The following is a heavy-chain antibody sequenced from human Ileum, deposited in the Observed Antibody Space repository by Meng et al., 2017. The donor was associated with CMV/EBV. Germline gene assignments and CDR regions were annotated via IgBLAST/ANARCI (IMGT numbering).Heavy chain of an antibody. J-gene: IGHJ6*02. Sequence: GGSLRPSCAASGFTFSSYAMHWVRQAPGKGLEWVAVISYDGSNKYYADSVKGRFTISRDNSKNTLYLQMNSLRAEDTAVYYCARGVPAAIYYYYYGMDVWGQGTTVTVSS. V-gene: IGHV3-30*04. CDR1: GFTFSSYA. CDR2: ISYDGSNK. CDR3: ARGVPAAIYYYYYGMDV. D-gene: IGHD2-2*02.